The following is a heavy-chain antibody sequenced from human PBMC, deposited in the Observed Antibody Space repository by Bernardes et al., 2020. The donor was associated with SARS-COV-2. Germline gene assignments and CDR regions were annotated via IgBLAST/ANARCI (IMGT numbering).Heavy chain of an antibody. CDR2: IDTAGDT. Sequence: GGSLRLSCAASGFTFSGYDMHWVRQAIGRGLEWVSGIDTAGDTNYIDSVKGRFTVSRENAKDSLSLEMHSLRAEDTAVYYCAKSSSGYYEAFDIWGQGTMVTVSS. CDR1: GFTFSGYD. D-gene: IGHD3-22*01. CDR3: AKSSSGYYEAFDI. V-gene: IGHV3-13*01. J-gene: IGHJ3*02.